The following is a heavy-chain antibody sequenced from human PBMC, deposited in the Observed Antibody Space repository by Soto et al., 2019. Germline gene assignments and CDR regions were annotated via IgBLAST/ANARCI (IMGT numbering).Heavy chain of an antibody. CDR2: ISWNSSSI. CDR1: GLTFVDYA. J-gene: IGHJ5*02. CDR3: AKDMGANIVEVLGFDP. D-gene: IGHD2-15*01. Sequence: PGGSLRLSCAASGLTFVDYALHGVGQAPGKGLEWVSGISWNSSSIDYADSVKGRFTISRDNAKNSLYLQMNSLRAEDTALYYCAKDMGANIVEVLGFDPWGQGTLVTVSS. V-gene: IGHV3-9*01.